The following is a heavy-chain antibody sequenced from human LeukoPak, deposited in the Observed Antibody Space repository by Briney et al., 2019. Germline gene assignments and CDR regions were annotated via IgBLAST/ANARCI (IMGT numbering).Heavy chain of an antibody. Sequence: PSETLSLTCGVSGGSISNTNWWTWVRQPPGKGLGWIGEVNLQGSTNYNPSHKSRVAISVDKSENHISLKLTSVTAADTAVYYCAREGGPYRPLDYSGQGTLVTVAS. J-gene: IGHJ4*02. CDR3: AREGGPYRPLDY. CDR2: VNLQGST. V-gene: IGHV4-4*02. CDR1: GGSISNTNW.